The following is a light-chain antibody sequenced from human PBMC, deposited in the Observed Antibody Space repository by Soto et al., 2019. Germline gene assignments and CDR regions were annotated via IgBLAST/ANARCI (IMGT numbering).Light chain of an antibody. Sequence: IGLTQSPGTLSLSPGERATLSCRASQSVSSSYLAWYQQKPGQAPRLLIYGASSRATGIPDRFSGSGSGTDFTLTISRLEPEDFAVYYCQQYGSSQWTFGQGTKVDIK. CDR2: GAS. CDR3: QQYGSSQWT. V-gene: IGKV3-20*01. CDR1: QSVSSSY. J-gene: IGKJ1*01.